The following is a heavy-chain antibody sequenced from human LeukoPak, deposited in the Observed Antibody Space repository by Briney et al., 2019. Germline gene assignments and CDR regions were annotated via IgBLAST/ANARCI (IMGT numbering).Heavy chain of an antibody. CDR3: ARVSADILTGYPYNWFDP. Sequence: SETLSLTCTVSGGSISTYYWSWIRQPPGKGLEWIGYMYYSGSTNYNPSLKSRVTISIDTSKNQFSLKLTSVTAADTAVYYCARVSADILTGYPYNWFDPWGQGTLVTVSS. J-gene: IGHJ5*02. CDR2: MYYSGST. CDR1: GGSISTYY. V-gene: IGHV4-59*01. D-gene: IGHD3-9*01.